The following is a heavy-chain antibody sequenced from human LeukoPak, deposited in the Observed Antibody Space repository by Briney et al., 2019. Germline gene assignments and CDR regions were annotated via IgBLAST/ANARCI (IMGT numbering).Heavy chain of an antibody. CDR2: IYTSGST. Sequence: SETLSLTCTVSGGSISSYYWSWIRQPAGKGLEWIGRIYTSGSTNYNPSLKSRVTMSVDTSKNQFSLKLSSVTAADTAVYYCARAQVWFGELSFDYWGQGTLVTVSS. CDR3: ARAQVWFGELSFDY. CDR1: GGSISSYY. J-gene: IGHJ4*02. D-gene: IGHD3-10*01. V-gene: IGHV4-4*07.